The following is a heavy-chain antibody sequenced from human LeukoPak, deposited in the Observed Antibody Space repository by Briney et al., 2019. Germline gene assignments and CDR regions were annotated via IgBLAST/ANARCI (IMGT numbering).Heavy chain of an antibody. D-gene: IGHD6-19*01. CDR2: ISAYNGNT. J-gene: IGHJ4*02. V-gene: IGHV1-18*01. CDR3: ARGYISGWSTSASFDY. Sequence: ASVKVSCKASGYAFTSYGISWGRQAPGQGLEWMGWISAYNGNTNYAQKLQGRVTMTTDKSTSTTYMELRSLRSDDKAVYYCARGYISGWSTSASFDYWGQGTLVTVSS. CDR1: GYAFTSYG.